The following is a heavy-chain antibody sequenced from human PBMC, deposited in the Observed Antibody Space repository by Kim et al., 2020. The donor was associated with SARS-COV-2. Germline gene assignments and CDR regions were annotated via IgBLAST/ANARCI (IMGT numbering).Heavy chain of an antibody. CDR2: ISSSSSYI. V-gene: IGHV3-21*01. CDR3: ARDPSVTMIVVLPQEGWFDP. J-gene: IGHJ5*02. D-gene: IGHD3-22*01. Sequence: GGSLRLSCAASGFTFSSYSMNWVRQAPGKGLEWVSSISSSSSYIYYADSVKGRFTISRDNAKNSLYLQMNSLRAEDTAVYYCARDPSVTMIVVLPQEGWFDPWGQGTLVTVSS. CDR1: GFTFSSYS.